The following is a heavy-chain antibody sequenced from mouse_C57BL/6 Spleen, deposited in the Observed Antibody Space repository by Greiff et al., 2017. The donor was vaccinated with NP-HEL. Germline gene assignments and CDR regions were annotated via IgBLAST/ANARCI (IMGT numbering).Heavy chain of an antibody. D-gene: IGHD1-1*01. CDR1: GFTFSDYY. V-gene: IGHV5-12*01. CDR3: ASPRYYGSSWYFDV. Sequence: DVMLVESGGGLVQPGGSLKLSCAASGFTFSDYYMYWVRQTPEKRLEWVAYISNGGGSTYYPDTVKGRFTISRDNAKNTLYLQMSRLKSEDTAMYYCASPRYYGSSWYFDVWGTGTTVTVSS. J-gene: IGHJ1*03. CDR2: ISNGGGST.